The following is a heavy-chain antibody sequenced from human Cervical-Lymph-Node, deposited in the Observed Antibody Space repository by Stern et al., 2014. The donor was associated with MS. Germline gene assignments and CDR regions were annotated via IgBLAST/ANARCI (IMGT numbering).Heavy chain of an antibody. V-gene: IGHV4-59*01. CDR3: ARGAETSTVAPFDP. D-gene: IGHD1-14*01. J-gene: IGHJ5*02. CDR2: IYYSGIP. CDR1: NGSFFNYY. Sequence: QLQLQESGPGLVKPSESLTLTCSVSNGSFFNYYWSWLRQPPGKRLQWIGDIYYSGIPSYNPSLKSRVTISLDTSQHQFSLRLNSVTAADTAIYYCARGAETSTVAPFDPWGQGTLVTVSS.